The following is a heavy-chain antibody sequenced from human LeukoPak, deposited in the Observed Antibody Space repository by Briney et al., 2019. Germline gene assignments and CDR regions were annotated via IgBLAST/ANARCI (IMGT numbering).Heavy chain of an antibody. D-gene: IGHD1-26*01. Sequence: PSETLSLTCSVSGYSINSGFYWGWIRQPPGKGLEWIGNVYHSGGTYYSPSLKNRITISLDTPKNHFSLKLTSVTAADTAIYYCAGGGNYDRANRGQGTLVTVSS. J-gene: IGHJ4*02. CDR3: AGGGNYDRAN. CDR2: VYHSGGT. CDR1: GYSINSGFY. V-gene: IGHV4-38-2*02.